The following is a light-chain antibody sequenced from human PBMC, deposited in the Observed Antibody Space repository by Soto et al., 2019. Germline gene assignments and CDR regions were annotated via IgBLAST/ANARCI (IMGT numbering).Light chain of an antibody. CDR3: QQSYSTPSIT. Sequence: DIQMTQSPSSLSASVRDRVTITCRASQSISSYLNLYQQKQGKATKLLIYDAYSLQSGVPSRFSGSGSGTDFTLTISSLQPEDFATYYCQQSYSTPSITFGQGTRLEN. CDR1: QSISSY. V-gene: IGKV1-39*01. J-gene: IGKJ5*01. CDR2: DAY.